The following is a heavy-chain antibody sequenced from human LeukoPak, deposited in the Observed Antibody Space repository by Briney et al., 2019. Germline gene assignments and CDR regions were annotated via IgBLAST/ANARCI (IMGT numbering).Heavy chain of an antibody. V-gene: IGHV4-39*07. CDR3: ARWVGNRNWFDP. J-gene: IGHJ5*02. CDR2: ISYSGST. CDR1: SDSISSGSFL. Sequence: SETLSLTCTVSSDSISSGSFLWGCIRQSPGKGLEWIGGISYSGSTYYNPSLKSRVTVSIDTSKNQFSLKMTSVTAADTAVYYCARWVGNRNWFDPWGQGTLVTVSS. D-gene: IGHD1-26*01.